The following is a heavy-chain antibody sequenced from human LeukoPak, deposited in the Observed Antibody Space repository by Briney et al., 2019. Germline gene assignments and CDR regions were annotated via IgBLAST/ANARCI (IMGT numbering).Heavy chain of an antibody. V-gene: IGHV3-7*01. CDR3: TRTGYRSNWYVPN. D-gene: IGHD6-13*01. Sequence: GGSLRLSCAASGFTFSSYWMSWVRQAPGKGLEWVANIKQDGSEKYYVDSVKGRFTISRDNAKNSLYLQMNSLRAEDTAVYYCTRTGYRSNWYVPNWGQGTLITVSS. CDR2: IKQDGSEK. J-gene: IGHJ4*02. CDR1: GFTFSSYW.